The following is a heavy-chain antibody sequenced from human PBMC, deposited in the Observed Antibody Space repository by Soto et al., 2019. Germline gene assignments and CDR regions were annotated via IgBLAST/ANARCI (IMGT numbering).Heavy chain of an antibody. D-gene: IGHD3-10*01. CDR1: GFTFSSYS. CDR2: ISSSSSYI. Sequence: GGSLRLSCAASGFTFSSYSMNWVRQAPGKGLEWVSYISSSSSYIYYADSVKGRFTISRDNAKNSLYLQMNSLRAEDTAVYYCARAYPTVRGVYYYYYYGMDVWGQGTTVTVSS. J-gene: IGHJ6*02. CDR3: ARAYPTVRGVYYYYYYGMDV. V-gene: IGHV3-21*05.